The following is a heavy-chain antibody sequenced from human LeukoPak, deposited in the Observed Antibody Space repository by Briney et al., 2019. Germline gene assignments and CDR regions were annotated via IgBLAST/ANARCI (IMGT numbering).Heavy chain of an antibody. CDR2: IIHSGST. D-gene: IGHD2-15*01. J-gene: IGHJ4*02. CDR1: GGSFSDYY. V-gene: IGHV4-34*12. CDR3: ATYGSTSGGFTFEY. Sequence: PSETLSLTCAVYGGSFSDYYWSWIRQPPMKGLEWIGEIIHSGSTNYNPSLKSRVTISFDQSKNQFSLNLNSVTAADTAVYYCATYGSTSGGFTFEYWGQGALVTVSS.